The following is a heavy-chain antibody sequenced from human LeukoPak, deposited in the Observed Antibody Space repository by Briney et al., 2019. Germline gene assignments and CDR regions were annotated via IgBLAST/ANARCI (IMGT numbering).Heavy chain of an antibody. CDR2: SYGST. CDR1: GGSISSGGYF. Sequence: SETLSLTCAVSGGSISSGGYFWSWIRQHPGKGLEWIGYSYGSTNYNPSLKNRVTISVGTSKNQFSLRLTSVTAADTAVYYCARERGRLVGYWGQGTLVTVSS. CDR3: ARERGRLVGY. D-gene: IGHD3-9*01. V-gene: IGHV4-31*11. J-gene: IGHJ4*02.